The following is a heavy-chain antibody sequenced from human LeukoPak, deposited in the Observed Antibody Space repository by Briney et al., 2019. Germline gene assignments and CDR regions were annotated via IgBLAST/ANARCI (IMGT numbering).Heavy chain of an antibody. J-gene: IGHJ4*02. V-gene: IGHV4-39*01. CDR3: AGLKHKDYFDY. CDR2: IYYSGST. Sequence: SETLSLTCTVSGGSISSSSYYWGWIRQPPGKGLEWIGSIYYSGSTYYNPSLKSRVTISVDTSKNQFSLKLSSVSAADTAVYYCAGLKHKDYFDYWGQGTLVTVSS. CDR1: GGSISSSSYY.